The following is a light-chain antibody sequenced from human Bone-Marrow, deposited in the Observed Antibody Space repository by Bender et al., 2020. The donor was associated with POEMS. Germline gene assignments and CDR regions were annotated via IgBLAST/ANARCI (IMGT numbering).Light chain of an antibody. CDR3: AVWDDSLNGWV. Sequence: QSVLTQPPSASGTPGQRVTISCSGGSSNIVAHAVNWYQHLPGRTPKLLIYSSHRRPSEVPDRFSGSRSGTSASLAISGLQSEDEADYYGAVWDDSLNGWVFGGGTKLTVL. CDR2: SSH. V-gene: IGLV1-44*01. CDR1: SSNIVAHA. J-gene: IGLJ3*02.